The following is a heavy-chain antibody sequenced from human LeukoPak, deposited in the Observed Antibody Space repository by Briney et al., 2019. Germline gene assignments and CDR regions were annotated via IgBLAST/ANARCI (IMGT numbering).Heavy chain of an antibody. CDR3: ATVWGSGPLRVYDY. V-gene: IGHV3-7*03. D-gene: IGHD6-13*01. CDR1: GFSFSAYW. CDR2: IEQDGSAK. J-gene: IGHJ4*02. Sequence: GGSLRLSCAASGFSFSAYWMGWVRQAPGKGLEWVANIEQDGSAKYYVDSVKGRFTISRGNAKSSLYLQMNSLRAEDTAVYYCATVWGSGPLRVYDYWGQGTLVTVSS.